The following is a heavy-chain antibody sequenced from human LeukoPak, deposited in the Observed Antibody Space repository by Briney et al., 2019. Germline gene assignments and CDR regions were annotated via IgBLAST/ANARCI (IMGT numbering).Heavy chain of an antibody. CDR2: LYNSGST. J-gene: IGHJ3*02. D-gene: IGHD1-26*01. CDR3: ARGVTSPLDAFDI. V-gene: IGHV4-59*01. Sequence: SATLSLTCTVSGGSISTYYWNWMRQPPGKGLECVGYLYNSGSTNYNPSLKSRLTISVDMSKNQLSLKLSSVTAADTAVYYCARGVTSPLDAFDIWGQGTMVTVSS. CDR1: GGSISTYY.